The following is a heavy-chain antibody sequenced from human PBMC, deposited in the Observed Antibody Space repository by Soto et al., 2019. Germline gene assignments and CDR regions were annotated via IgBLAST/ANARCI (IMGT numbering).Heavy chain of an antibody. D-gene: IGHD3-10*01. CDR2: ISYSGST. CDR1: GGSISSGGYY. J-gene: IGHJ4*02. V-gene: IGHV4-31*03. Sequence: SETLSLTCTVSGGSISSGGYYWSWIRQHPGTGLEWIGHISYSGSTYYNTSLKSRVTISVDTSRNQFSLIVNSVTAADTAVYYCARVYMVRGTIIRYFDYWGQGTLVTVSS. CDR3: ARVYMVRGTIIRYFDY.